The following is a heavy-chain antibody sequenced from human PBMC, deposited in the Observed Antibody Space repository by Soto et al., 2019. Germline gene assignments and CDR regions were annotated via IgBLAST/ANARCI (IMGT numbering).Heavy chain of an antibody. Sequence: EVQLVESGGGLVQPGRSLRLSCAASGFTFDDYAMHWVRQAPGKGLEWVSGISWNSGSIGYADSVKGRFTISRDNAKNSLYLQMNSLRAEDTALYYCARVGGSSTSCYALDYWGQGTLVTVSS. D-gene: IGHD2-2*01. V-gene: IGHV3-9*01. CDR2: ISWNSGSI. J-gene: IGHJ4*02. CDR1: GFTFDDYA. CDR3: ARVGGSSTSCYALDY.